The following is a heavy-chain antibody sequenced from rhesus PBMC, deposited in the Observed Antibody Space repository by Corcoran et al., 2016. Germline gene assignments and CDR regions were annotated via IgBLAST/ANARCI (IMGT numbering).Heavy chain of an antibody. CDR2: IEPSDSDT. D-gene: IGHD1-38*01. J-gene: IGHJ2*01. Sequence: EVQLVQSGAEVKRPGESLKISCKTSGYSFTSYWISWVRQMPGKDLEWKGAIEPSDSDTRYNPSFQGQVTIPDDKSISTADLQGSRLKAADTATYYCAKLAWDWYFDLWGPGTPITISS. CDR3: AKLAWDWYFDL. CDR1: GYSFTSYW. V-gene: IGHV5-20*01.